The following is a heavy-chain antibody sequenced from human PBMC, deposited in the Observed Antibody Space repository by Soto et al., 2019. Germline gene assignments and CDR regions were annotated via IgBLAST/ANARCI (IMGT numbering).Heavy chain of an antibody. J-gene: IGHJ5*02. V-gene: IGHV4-59*01. CDR3: ARLGVMVRGISNWFDP. CDR2: IYYIGNT. CDR1: GDSISSYY. D-gene: IGHD3-10*01. Sequence: QVQLQESGPGLVKPSETLSLTCTVSGDSISSYYWSWIRQPPGKGLEWIGCIYYIGNTNYNPSLKSRVTLSVDTSQPQFSLKLTSVTAADTAVYYCARLGVMVRGISNWFDPCGQGTLVTVSS.